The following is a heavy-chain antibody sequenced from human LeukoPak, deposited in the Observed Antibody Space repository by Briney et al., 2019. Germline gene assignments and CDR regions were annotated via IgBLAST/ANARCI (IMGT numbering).Heavy chain of an antibody. J-gene: IGHJ3*02. Sequence: GGPLRLSCAPSGFTFRSYWTHWVRQAPGKGLVWVSRINSDGSSTSYADSVKGRFTISRDNAKNTLYLQMNSLRAEDTAVYHCARDRGGSAFDILGQGTMVTVSS. CDR3: ARDRGGSAFDI. CDR1: GFTFRSYW. D-gene: IGHD3-10*01. CDR2: INSDGSST. V-gene: IGHV3-74*01.